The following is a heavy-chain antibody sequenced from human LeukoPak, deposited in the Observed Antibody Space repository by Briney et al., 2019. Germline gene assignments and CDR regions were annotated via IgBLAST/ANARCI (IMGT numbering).Heavy chain of an antibody. J-gene: IGHJ4*02. CDR3: SRNGLVDFDY. Sequence: SGGSLRLSCTTSGFAFDDFAMSWVRQPAGKGLEWVGFIRRRAYGRAAEYAASVKGRFIISRDDSKGIAYLQMNSLKTEDTAVYYCSRNGLVDFDYWGQGSRVIVSP. CDR2: IRRRAYGRAA. V-gene: IGHV3-49*04. CDR1: GFAFDDFA.